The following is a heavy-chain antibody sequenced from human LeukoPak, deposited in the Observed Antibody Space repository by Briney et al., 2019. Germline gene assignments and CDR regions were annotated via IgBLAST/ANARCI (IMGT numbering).Heavy chain of an antibody. D-gene: IGHD3-10*01. Sequence: SVKVSCKASGGTFSSYTISWVRQAPGQGLEWMGGIIPTFGTANYAQKFQGRVTITTDESTSTAYMELSSLRSEDTAVYYCASFYYGSGSPTYYYYMDVWGKGTTVTVSS. J-gene: IGHJ6*03. CDR1: GGTFSSYT. CDR2: IIPTFGTA. CDR3: ASFYYGSGSPTYYYYMDV. V-gene: IGHV1-69*05.